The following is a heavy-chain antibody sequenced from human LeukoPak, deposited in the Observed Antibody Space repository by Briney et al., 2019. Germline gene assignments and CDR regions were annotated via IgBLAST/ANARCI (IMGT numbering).Heavy chain of an antibody. Sequence: SETLSLTCTVSGGSISSYYWSWIRQPPGKGLEWIGYIYYSGSTNYNPSLKSRVTISVDTSKNQFSLKLSSVTAADTAVYYCARVPPLRAYYYGMDVWGQGTTVTVSS. V-gene: IGHV4-59*08. D-gene: IGHD5-12*01. CDR2: IYYSGST. CDR3: ARVPPLRAYYYGMDV. CDR1: GGSISSYY. J-gene: IGHJ6*02.